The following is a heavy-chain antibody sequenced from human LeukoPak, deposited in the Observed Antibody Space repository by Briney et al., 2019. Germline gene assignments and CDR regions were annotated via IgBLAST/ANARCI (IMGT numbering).Heavy chain of an antibody. CDR2: IKPDGSEK. D-gene: IGHD5-18*01. CDR1: GLTFSSYS. CDR3: AREPSQLWIDN. Sequence: PGGSLRLSCAASGLTFSSYSMSCVRQAPGKVLEWVANIKPDGSEKHYVDSVKGPFSISRDNTKNSLFLQISSLRGEDSAVYYCAREPSQLWIDNWGQGTRVIVSS. V-gene: IGHV3-7*01. J-gene: IGHJ4*02.